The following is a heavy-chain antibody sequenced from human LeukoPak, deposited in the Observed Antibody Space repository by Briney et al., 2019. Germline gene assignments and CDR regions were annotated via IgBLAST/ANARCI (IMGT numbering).Heavy chain of an antibody. CDR2: ISGSGGST. V-gene: IGHV3-23*01. D-gene: IGHD5-18*01. CDR3: AKDSWIQLWSGPPGCYFDY. CDR1: GFIFSSYG. J-gene: IGHJ4*02. Sequence: GGSLRLSCAASGFIFSSYGMSWVRQAPGKGLEWVSAISGSGGSTYYADSVKGRFTISRDNSKNTLYLQMNSLRAEDTAVYYCAKDSWIQLWSGPPGCYFDYWGQGTLVTVSS.